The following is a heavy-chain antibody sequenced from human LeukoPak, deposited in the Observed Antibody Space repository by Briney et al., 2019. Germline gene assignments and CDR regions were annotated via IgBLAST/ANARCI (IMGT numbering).Heavy chain of an antibody. CDR2: IDSDGSDT. V-gene: IGHV3-74*01. CDR3: ARANWNYVGLDY. CDR1: GFTFSNYW. Sequence: GGSLRLSCAASGFTFSNYWMHWVRQAPGKGLVWVSRIDSDGSDTTYADSVKGRFTISRDNAKNTLYLQMNSLGAEDTAVYFCARANWNYVGLDYWGQGTLVTVSS. D-gene: IGHD1-7*01. J-gene: IGHJ4*02.